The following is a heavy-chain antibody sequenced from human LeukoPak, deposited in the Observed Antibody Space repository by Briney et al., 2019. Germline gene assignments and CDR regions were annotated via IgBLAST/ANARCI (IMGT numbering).Heavy chain of an antibody. V-gene: IGHV1-2*02. CDR1: GYNFTDCY. D-gene: IGHD1-26*01. J-gene: IGHJ4*02. CDR3: ARDSGLGPTWHPFDH. Sequence: GASVKVSCKASGYNFTDCYIHWVRQAPGQGLEWMGWINPKSGGTNYAQKFRGRVTMTRDTSISTAYMELSGLRSDDTAAYYCARDSGLGPTWHPFDHWGQGTPVTVSS. CDR2: INPKSGGT.